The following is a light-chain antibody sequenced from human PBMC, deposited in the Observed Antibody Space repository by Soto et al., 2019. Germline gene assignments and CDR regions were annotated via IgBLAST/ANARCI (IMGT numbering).Light chain of an antibody. J-gene: IGKJ5*01. Sequence: DIQMTQSPSTLSVSVGDRGTITCRASQSISSWLAWYQQKPGKAPKLLIYKASSLESGVPSRFSGSGSGTDFALKISRVEAEDVGVYYCMQGTHWPITFGQGTRLEIK. CDR3: MQGTHWPIT. CDR2: KAS. CDR1: QSISSW. V-gene: IGKV1-5*03.